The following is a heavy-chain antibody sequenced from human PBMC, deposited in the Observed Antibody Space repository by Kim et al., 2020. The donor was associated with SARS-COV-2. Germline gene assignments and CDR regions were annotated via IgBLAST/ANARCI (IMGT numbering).Heavy chain of an antibody. Sequence: GGSLRLSXAXSGFTFNTYGMHWVRQAPGKGLEWVAVISYDGSNKYYADSVKGRFTISRDNSKNTLYLQMNSLRIEDTAVYYCAKSFSGSYFGYDYWGQGTLVTVSS. D-gene: IGHD1-26*01. CDR2: ISYDGSNK. J-gene: IGHJ4*02. CDR3: AKSFSGSYFGYDY. CDR1: GFTFNTYG. V-gene: IGHV3-30*18.